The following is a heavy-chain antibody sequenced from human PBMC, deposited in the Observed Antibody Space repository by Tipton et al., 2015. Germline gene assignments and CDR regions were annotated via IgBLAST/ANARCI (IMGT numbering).Heavy chain of an antibody. V-gene: IGHV4-61*01. CDR3: ARDLEHGMDV. CDR1: GYSISSGYY. CDR2: ISFSDTT. Sequence: TLSLTCDVSGYSISSGYYWSWIRQPPGKGLEWIGYISFSDTTHYNPSLKSRITISLNTSKNQFSLKMSSVTAADTAVYFCARDLEHGMDVWGQGTTVTV. J-gene: IGHJ6*02.